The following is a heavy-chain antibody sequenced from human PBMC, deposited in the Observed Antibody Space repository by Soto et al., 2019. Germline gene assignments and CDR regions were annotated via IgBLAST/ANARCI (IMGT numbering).Heavy chain of an antibody. V-gene: IGHV4-31*11. D-gene: IGHD5-18*01. CDR3: AKDLGRPGYSYGVDY. Sequence: SETLSLTCAVSGDSISKSGYYWSWIRQNQGKALEWIGYIYYSGSTFYNPSLKSRVSISLDTSKNQLSLKLTSVTVADTAVYYCAKDLGRPGYSYGVDYWGQGTLVTVSS. CDR2: IYYSGST. J-gene: IGHJ4*02. CDR1: GDSISKSGYY.